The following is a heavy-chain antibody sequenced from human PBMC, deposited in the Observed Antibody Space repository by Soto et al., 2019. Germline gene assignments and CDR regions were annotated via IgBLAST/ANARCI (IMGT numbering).Heavy chain of an antibody. Sequence: QVQLVQSGAEVKKPGASVKVSCKTSGYTFTSYHISWVRKALGQGLEWMGWIIAYNTNTNYAQKFQGRVTMTTDTLTSTAYMELRSLRSDDTAVYYCARDTPTTDYWGQGTLVTVSS. V-gene: IGHV1-18*01. D-gene: IGHD1-7*01. J-gene: IGHJ4*02. CDR1: GYTFTSYH. CDR2: IIAYNTNT. CDR3: ARDTPTTDY.